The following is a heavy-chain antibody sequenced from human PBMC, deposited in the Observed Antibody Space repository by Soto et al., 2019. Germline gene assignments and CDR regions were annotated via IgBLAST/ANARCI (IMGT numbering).Heavy chain of an antibody. J-gene: IGHJ4*02. CDR3: AHIVVAGLGYYFDY. CDR2: IYWDDDK. D-gene: IGHD6-19*01. V-gene: IGHV2-5*02. CDR1: GFSLSTSGVG. Sequence: SGPTLVNPTQTLTLTCTFSGFSLSTSGVGVGWIRQPPGKALEWLALIYWDDDKRYSPSLKSRLTITKDTSKNQVVLTMSNMDPVDTARYYCAHIVVAGLGYYFDYWGQGTLVTVSS.